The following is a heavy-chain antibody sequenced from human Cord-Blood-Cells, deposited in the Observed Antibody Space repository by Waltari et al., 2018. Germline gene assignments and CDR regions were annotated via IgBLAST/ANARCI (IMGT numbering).Heavy chain of an antibody. CDR2: IYYSGST. Sequence: QVQLQESGPGLVKPSQTLSLTCPVSGGSISSGGYYWSWIRQHPAKGLEWIGYIYYSGSTYYNPSLKSRVTISVDTSKNQFSLKLSSVTAADTAVYYCARDSGELHPFDYWGQGTLVTVSS. J-gene: IGHJ4*02. D-gene: IGHD1-26*01. CDR3: ARDSGELHPFDY. CDR1: GGSISSGGYY. V-gene: IGHV4-31*03.